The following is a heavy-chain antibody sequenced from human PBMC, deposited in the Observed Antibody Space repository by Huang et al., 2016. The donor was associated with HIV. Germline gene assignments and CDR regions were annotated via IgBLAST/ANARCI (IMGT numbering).Heavy chain of an antibody. J-gene: IGHJ5*02. CDR3: VRDQGRLAVGGIDNWFDP. CDR2: VYDSGTT. D-gene: IGHD6-19*01. V-gene: IGHV4-59*02. CDR1: GDSVSSHY. Sequence: QVRLQESGPGLVKPSETLSLSCTVSGDSVSSHYWGWIRHPPGKGLGWMGTVYDSGTTKYNPRLKSRITISVDTSKNGFSLNITSVSAADTAMYFCVRDQGRLAVGGIDNWFDPWGQGALVTVSS.